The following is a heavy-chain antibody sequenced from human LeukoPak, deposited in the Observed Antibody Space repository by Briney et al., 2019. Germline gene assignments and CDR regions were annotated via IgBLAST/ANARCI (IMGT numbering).Heavy chain of an antibody. CDR2: ISYSGST. CDR1: GGSISSYY. Sequence: SETLSLTCTVSGGSISSYYWTYIRQPPGKGLEWSGYISYSGSTNYNPSLKSRVTVSVDTSKNQFSLKLNSVTAADTAVYYCARLPYSSALGTYWYFDVWGRGTLVTVSS. CDR3: ARLPYSSALGTYWYFDV. V-gene: IGHV4-59*01. J-gene: IGHJ2*01. D-gene: IGHD6-25*01.